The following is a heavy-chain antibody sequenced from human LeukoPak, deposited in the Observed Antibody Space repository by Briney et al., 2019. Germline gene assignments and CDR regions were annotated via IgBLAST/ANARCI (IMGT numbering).Heavy chain of an antibody. CDR2: IYADGAT. CDR3: ASSSSGWSRQDY. V-gene: IGHV4-61*02. Sequence: RTSQTLSLTCTVSAASISNNTFYWSWIRQSAGKGLEWIGRIYADGATNYNPSLKSRVTISVDTSKNQFSLKLSSVTAADTAVYYCASSSSGWSRQDYWGQGTLVTVSS. D-gene: IGHD6-19*01. J-gene: IGHJ4*02. CDR1: AASISNNTFY.